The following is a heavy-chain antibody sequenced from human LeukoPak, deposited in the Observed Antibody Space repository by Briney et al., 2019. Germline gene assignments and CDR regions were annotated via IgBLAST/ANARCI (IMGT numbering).Heavy chain of an antibody. V-gene: IGHV3-23*01. D-gene: IGHD2-2*01. CDR1: GFTFSSYA. CDR2: ITGSGGST. J-gene: IGHJ4*02. Sequence: GGSLRLSCAVSGFTFSSYAMTWVRQAPGKGLEWVSTITGSGGSTYYADSVKGRFTISRDNSKNTLYLQMNSLRAGDTALYYCAKLGCTGTFCYANYWGQGTLVTVSS. CDR3: AKLGCTGTFCYANY.